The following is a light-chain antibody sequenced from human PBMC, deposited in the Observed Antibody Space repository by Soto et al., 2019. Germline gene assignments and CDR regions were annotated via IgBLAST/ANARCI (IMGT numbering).Light chain of an antibody. CDR1: QTIGTW. J-gene: IGKJ1*01. CDR2: EAS. Sequence: DIQLTQSPSALSASVGDRVIITCRASQTIGTWLAWYQQKPGKVPKLLIYEASTLESGVPSTFSGGGSGTQFTLTISSLQPDDFATYYCQQYNGFSWTFGQGTKVEMK. V-gene: IGKV1-5*03. CDR3: QQYNGFSWT.